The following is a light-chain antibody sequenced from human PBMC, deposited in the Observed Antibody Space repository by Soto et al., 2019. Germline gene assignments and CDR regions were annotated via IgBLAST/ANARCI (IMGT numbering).Light chain of an antibody. CDR2: DAS. V-gene: IGKV1-5*01. J-gene: IGKJ2*01. CDR3: QHYNGYPYT. CDR1: QSIDNS. Sequence: DIQMTQSPSPLSASIGDRVTITCRASQSIDNSLAWYQQKPGKAPHLLIYDASRLETGVSLRFSGSGSGTEFTLTISCLQAYDFATYFCQHYNGYPYTFGPGTKLEIK.